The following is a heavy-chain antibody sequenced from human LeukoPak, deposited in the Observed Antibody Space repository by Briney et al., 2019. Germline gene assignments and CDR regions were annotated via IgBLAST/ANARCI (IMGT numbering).Heavy chain of an antibody. D-gene: IGHD2-15*01. V-gene: IGHV4-61*02. CDR2: IYISEST. CDR3: VRFRGGAFWFDP. Sequence: PSETLSLTCTVSGDSIRSGGYYWSWIRQAAGKALEWIGRIYISESTKYNPSLKSRVTISVDTSKNQFSLKLSSVTAADTAVYYCVRFRGGAFWFDPWGQGTLVTVSS. J-gene: IGHJ5*02. CDR1: GDSIRSGGYY.